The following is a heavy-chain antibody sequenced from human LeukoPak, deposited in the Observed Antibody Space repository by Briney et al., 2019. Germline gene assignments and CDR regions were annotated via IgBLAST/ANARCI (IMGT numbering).Heavy chain of an antibody. CDR2: IYYSGST. CDR3: AISYGDYGFYYGMDV. V-gene: IGHV4-30-4*08. Sequence: SQTLSLTCTVSGGSITSGGYYWSWIRRHPGKGLEWIGYIYYSGSTNYNPSLKSRVTISVDTSKNQFSLKLSSVTAADTAVYYCAISYGDYGFYYGMDVWGQGTTVTVSS. D-gene: IGHD4-17*01. CDR1: GGSITSGGYY. J-gene: IGHJ6*02.